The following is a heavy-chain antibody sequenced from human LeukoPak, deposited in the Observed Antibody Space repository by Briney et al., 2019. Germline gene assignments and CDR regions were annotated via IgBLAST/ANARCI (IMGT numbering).Heavy chain of an antibody. V-gene: IGHV4-59*12. D-gene: IGHD3-10*01. CDR3: ARRSITMVRGWFDP. Sequence: SETLSLTXTVSGGSIRSYYWSWIRQPPGKGLEWIGYIYYSGSTNYNPSLKSRVTISVDTSKNQFSLKLSSVTAADTAVYYCARRSITMVRGWFDPWGQGTLVTVSS. J-gene: IGHJ5*02. CDR1: GGSIRSYY. CDR2: IYYSGST.